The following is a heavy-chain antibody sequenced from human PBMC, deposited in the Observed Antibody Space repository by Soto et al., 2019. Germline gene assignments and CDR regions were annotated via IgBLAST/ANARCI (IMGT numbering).Heavy chain of an antibody. CDR1: GFTFSSYA. D-gene: IGHD2-2*01. CDR3: ARVITDIVLATAPKEVYYYGMDV. J-gene: IGHJ6*02. Sequence: GGSLRLSCAASGFTFSSYAMRLVRQAPGKGLERVAVISYDGSNKYYADSVKGRFTISRDNSKNTLYLQMNSLRAEDTAVYYCARVITDIVLATAPKEVYYYGMDVWGQGTTVTVSS. CDR2: ISYDGSNK. V-gene: IGHV3-30-3*01.